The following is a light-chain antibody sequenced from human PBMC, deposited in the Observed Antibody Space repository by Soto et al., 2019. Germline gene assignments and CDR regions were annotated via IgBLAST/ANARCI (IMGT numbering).Light chain of an antibody. Sequence: DIVMTQSPDSLAVSLGERATINCKSSQSVLYSSNNKNYLAWYQQKPGQPPKLLIYWAYTRESGVPDRFSGSGSGTDFTLTIRSLQAEDVAVYYCKQYYSTPFTFGPGTKVDIK. J-gene: IGKJ3*01. V-gene: IGKV4-1*01. CDR1: QSVLYSSNNKNY. CDR3: KQYYSTPFT. CDR2: WAY.